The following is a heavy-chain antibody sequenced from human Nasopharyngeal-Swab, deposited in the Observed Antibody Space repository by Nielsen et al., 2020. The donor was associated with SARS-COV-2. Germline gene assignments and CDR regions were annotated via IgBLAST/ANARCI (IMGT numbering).Heavy chain of an antibody. Sequence: SETLSLTCTVSGGSISSSSYYWGWIRQPPGKGLEWIGSIYYSGSTYYNPSLKSRVTISVDTSKNQFSLKLSSVTAADTAVYYCAVYDSSGYYYLDDAFDIWGQGTIVTVSS. CDR2: IYYSGST. D-gene: IGHD3-22*01. J-gene: IGHJ3*02. V-gene: IGHV4-39*01. CDR1: GGSISSSSYY. CDR3: AVYDSSGYYYLDDAFDI.